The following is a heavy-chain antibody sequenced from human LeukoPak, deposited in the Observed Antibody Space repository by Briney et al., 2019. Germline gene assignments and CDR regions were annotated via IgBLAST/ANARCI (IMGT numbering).Heavy chain of an antibody. J-gene: IGHJ4*02. CDR3: VKGRTGTTGIFED. D-gene: IGHD1-1*01. CDR2: IRDSDANT. Sequence: GGSLRPSCAASAFTFSSYAINWVRQAPGKGLEWVSGIRDSDANTYYADSVKGRFTFSRDNSRSTLFLQMNSLRVDDTAVYYCVKGRTGTTGIFEDWGQGTLVTVSS. CDR1: AFTFSSYA. V-gene: IGHV3-23*01.